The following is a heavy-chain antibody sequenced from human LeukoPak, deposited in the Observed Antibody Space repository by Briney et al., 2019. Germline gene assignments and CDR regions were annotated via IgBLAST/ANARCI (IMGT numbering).Heavy chain of an antibody. CDR3: ARERIALKFDP. D-gene: IGHD2-15*01. CDR1: AGSISSYY. J-gene: IGHJ5*02. Sequence: SETLSLTCTVSAGSISSYYWSWIRQPAGKGLEWIGRSYTSGSTNYNPSLKSRVTMSVDTSKNQFSLKLSSVTAADTAVYYCARERIALKFDPWGQGTLVTVSS. CDR2: SYTSGST. V-gene: IGHV4-4*07.